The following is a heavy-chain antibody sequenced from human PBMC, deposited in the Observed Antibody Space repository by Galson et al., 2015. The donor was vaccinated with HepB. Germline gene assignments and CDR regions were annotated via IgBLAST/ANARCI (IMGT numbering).Heavy chain of an antibody. CDR3: AREICGWYPAGGF. D-gene: IGHD6-19*01. V-gene: IGHV3-21*01. CDR1: GFTFSSSS. J-gene: IGHJ4*02. CDR2: IRSSSRHI. Sequence: SLRLSCAASGFTFSSSSMNWVRQAPGTGLGLVSSIRSSSRHITYADSVKGRITLSRDNAQNSLYLQMNSLRAADTAGYYCAREICGWYPAGGFWGQGTLVTVSS.